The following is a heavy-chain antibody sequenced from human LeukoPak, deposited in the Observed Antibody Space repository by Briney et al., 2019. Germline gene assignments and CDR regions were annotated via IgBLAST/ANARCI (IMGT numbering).Heavy chain of an antibody. CDR3: VSLPDYGGNSDGY. D-gene: IGHD4-23*01. CDR2: IYYSGST. CDR1: GGSISSSSYY. V-gene: IGHV4-39*01. Sequence: SETLSLTCTVSGGSISSSSYYWGWIRQPPGKGLEWIGSIYYSGSTYYNPSLKSRVTISVDTSKNQLSLKLSSVTAADTAVYYCVSLPDYGGNSDGYWGQGTLVTVSS. J-gene: IGHJ4*02.